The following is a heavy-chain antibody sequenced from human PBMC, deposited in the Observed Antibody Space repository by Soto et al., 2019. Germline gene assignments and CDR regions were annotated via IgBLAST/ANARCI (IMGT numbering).Heavy chain of an antibody. D-gene: IGHD6-13*01. Sequence: PGGSLRLSCAASGFSFSAYGMHWVRQAPGKGLEWVAVIWFDGSNKYYADSVKGRFTISRDNSKNTLYLQMNSLRAEDTAVYYCARGPPMVGSSWNEYFQHWGQGTPVTVSS. J-gene: IGHJ1*01. CDR2: IWFDGSNK. CDR1: GFSFSAYG. CDR3: ARGPPMVGSSWNEYFQH. V-gene: IGHV3-33*01.